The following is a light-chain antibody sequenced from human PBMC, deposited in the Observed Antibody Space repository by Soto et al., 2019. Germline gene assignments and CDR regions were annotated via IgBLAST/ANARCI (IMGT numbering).Light chain of an antibody. CDR1: QSVFYSSKNKNY. V-gene: IGKV4-1*01. J-gene: IGKJ4*01. Sequence: DIVMTQSPGSLAVSLGERATIDCKSSQSVFYSSKNKNYLSWYQQKPGHPPRLLIYWASTRESGVPDRFSGSGSGTDFTLTISSLQAEDVAVYYCQQYFSSTIAFGGGTKVEIK. CDR2: WAS. CDR3: QQYFSSTIA.